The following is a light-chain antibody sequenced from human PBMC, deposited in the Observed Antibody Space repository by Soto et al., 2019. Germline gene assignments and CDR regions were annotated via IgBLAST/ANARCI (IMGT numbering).Light chain of an antibody. CDR3: QQYGSSPVT. J-gene: IGKJ3*01. CDR2: AIS. CDR1: QSVTSTY. Sequence: EIVLTQSPGTLSLSPGETATLSCRASQSVTSTYLAWYQQKPGQAPRLLIYAISNRATGIPDRFSGSGSGTDFTLTISRLEPADCAVYYCQQYGSSPVTFGPGTKVDIK. V-gene: IGKV3-20*01.